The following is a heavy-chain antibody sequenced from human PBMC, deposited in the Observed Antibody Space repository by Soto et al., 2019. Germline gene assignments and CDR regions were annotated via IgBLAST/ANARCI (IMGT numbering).Heavy chain of an antibody. Sequence: QVQLVQSGAEVKKPGASVKVSCKASGYTFTSYDINWVRQATGQGLEWMGWMNPNSGNTGYAQKFQGRVTMTRNTSISTAYMEVSSMRSAKKAVYYSGREKVGANDYWGQGTLVTVSS. CDR3: GREKVGANDY. CDR2: MNPNSGNT. V-gene: IGHV1-8*01. D-gene: IGHD1-26*01. J-gene: IGHJ4*02. CDR1: GYTFTSYD.